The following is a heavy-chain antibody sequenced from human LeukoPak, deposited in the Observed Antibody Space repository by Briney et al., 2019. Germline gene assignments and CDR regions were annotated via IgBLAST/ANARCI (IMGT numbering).Heavy chain of an antibody. CDR2: IGTAGDT. D-gene: IGHD3-10*01. CDR3: ARVGSVYGSGCYDY. CDR1: GFTFSSYD. V-gene: IGHV3-13*01. J-gene: IGHJ4*02. Sequence: PGGSLRLSCAASGFTFSSYDMHWVRQATGKGLEWVSAIGTAGDTYYPGSVKGRFTISRENAKNSLYLQMNSLRAGDTAVYYCARVGSVYGSGCYDYWGQGTLVTVSS.